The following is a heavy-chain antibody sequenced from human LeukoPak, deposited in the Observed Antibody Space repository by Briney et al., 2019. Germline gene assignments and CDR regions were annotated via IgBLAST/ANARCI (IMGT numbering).Heavy chain of an antibody. J-gene: IGHJ4*02. CDR2: MYLIGTT. V-gene: IGHV4-4*02. D-gene: IGHD3-22*01. CDR3: AGLVGRYSSGLYYYYFDY. Sequence: GREPPGXGVEGXGEMYLIGTTPSNPSVKSRLTISIHKSKNQFFFNLGSVTAADTAVYYCAGLVGRYSSGLYYYYFDYWGQGTLVTVSS.